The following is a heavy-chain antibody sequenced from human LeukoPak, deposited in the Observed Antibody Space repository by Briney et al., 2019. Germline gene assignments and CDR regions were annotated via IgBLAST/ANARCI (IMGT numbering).Heavy chain of an antibody. V-gene: IGHV4-4*09. CDR3: ASSPDDYVWGSYRFDY. Sequence: PSETLSLTCSVSGDSITNYYWSWVRQPPGKGLEWIGYIYRSGSTYYNPSLKSRVTISVDRSKNQFSLKLSSVTAADTAVYYCASSPDDYVWGSYRFDYWGQGTLVTVSS. J-gene: IGHJ4*02. CDR1: GDSITNYY. D-gene: IGHD3-16*02. CDR2: IYRSGST.